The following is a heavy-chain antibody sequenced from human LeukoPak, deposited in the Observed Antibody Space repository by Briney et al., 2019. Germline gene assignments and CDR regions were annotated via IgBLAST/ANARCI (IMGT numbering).Heavy chain of an antibody. Sequence: SLRLSCAASGFTFRNFWMHWVRQAPGKGLVWVSRINTDGSSTNYADSVKGRFTISRDNAKNTLYLQMNSLRAEDTAVYYCARDSAYCGGDCYSFDYWGQGTLVTVSS. CDR1: GFTFRNFW. CDR2: INTDGSST. CDR3: ARDSAYCGGDCYSFDY. D-gene: IGHD2-21*02. V-gene: IGHV3-74*01. J-gene: IGHJ4*02.